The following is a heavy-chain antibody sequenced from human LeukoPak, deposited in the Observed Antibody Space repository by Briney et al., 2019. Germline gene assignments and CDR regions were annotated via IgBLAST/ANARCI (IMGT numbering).Heavy chain of an antibody. J-gene: IGHJ6*03. CDR1: GYTLTNYH. CDR2: INPSDDDT. CDR3: AREKIPPPLKDAYRYYYMDL. D-gene: IGHD5-24*01. V-gene: IGHV1-46*01. Sequence: GASVKVSCKASGYTLTNYHMHWMRQAPGQGLEWMGIINPSDDDTTYAQKFQGRVTLTRDMSTSTVYMELSSLRSEDTAVYYCAREKIPPPLKDAYRYYYMDLWGKGTTVTVSS.